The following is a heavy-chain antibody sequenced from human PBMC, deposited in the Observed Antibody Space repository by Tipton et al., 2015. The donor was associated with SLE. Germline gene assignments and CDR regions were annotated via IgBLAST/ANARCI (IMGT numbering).Heavy chain of an antibody. CDR1: GGSISSSSYY. J-gene: IGHJ6*02. CDR3: ALSRAIYGMDF. V-gene: IGHV4-39*01. Sequence: LSLTCTVSGGSISSSSYYWGWIRQPPGKGLEWIGCIYYTGNTYYSPSLKSRVIISVDTSKNQFSLNLSSVTAADTAVYYCALSRAIYGMDFWGQGTTVTVSS. CDR2: IYYTGNT.